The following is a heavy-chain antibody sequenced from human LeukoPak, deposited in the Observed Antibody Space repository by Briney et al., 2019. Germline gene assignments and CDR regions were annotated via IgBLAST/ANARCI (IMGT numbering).Heavy chain of an antibody. CDR2: IYYSGST. V-gene: IGHV4-59*01. D-gene: IGHD3-22*01. CDR1: GGSISSYY. J-gene: IGHJ4*02. Sequence: PETLSLTCTVSGGSISSYYWSWIRQPPGKGLEWIGYIYYSGSTNYNPSLKSRVTISVDTSKNQFSLKLSSVTAADTAVYYCARVKRAGYYDSSGYSPFDYWGQGTLVTVSS. CDR3: ARVKRAGYYDSSGYSPFDY.